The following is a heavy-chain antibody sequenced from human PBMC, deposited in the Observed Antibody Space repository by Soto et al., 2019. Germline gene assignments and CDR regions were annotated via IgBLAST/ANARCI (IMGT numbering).Heavy chain of an antibody. Sequence: GGSLRLSCAASGFTFSSYSMNWVRQAPGKGLEWVSSISSSSYIYYADSVKGRFTISRDNAKNSLYVQMNSLRAEDTAVYYCARDTLGYCSGGSCYSDYWGQGTLVTVSS. CDR2: ISSSSYI. D-gene: IGHD2-15*01. CDR1: GFTFSSYS. J-gene: IGHJ4*02. CDR3: ARDTLGYCSGGSCYSDY. V-gene: IGHV3-21*01.